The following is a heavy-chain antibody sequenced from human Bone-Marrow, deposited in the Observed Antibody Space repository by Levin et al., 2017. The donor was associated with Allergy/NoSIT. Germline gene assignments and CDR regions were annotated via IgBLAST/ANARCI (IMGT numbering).Heavy chain of an antibody. CDR1: GFTFRDHH. D-gene: IGHD2-2*01. J-gene: IGHJ4*02. CDR3: VRSDGGYCSSISCYSYDL. Sequence: PGGSLRLSCRASGFTFRDHHMSWIRQAPGKGLEWVSFITDTGTHTNFADSVKGRFTTSRDNAKNSLYLQMNSLRAEDTAVYYCVRSDGGYCSSISCYSYDLWGKGTLVTVSS. CDR2: ITDTGTHT. V-gene: IGHV3-11*03.